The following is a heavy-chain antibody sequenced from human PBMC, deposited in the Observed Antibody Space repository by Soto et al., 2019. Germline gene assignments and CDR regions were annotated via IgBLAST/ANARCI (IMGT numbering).Heavy chain of an antibody. J-gene: IGHJ4*02. CDR2: IYYSGST. CDR1: GGSLSSYY. CDR3: GRTGGSTKAY. Sequence: PSETLSLTCVVSGGSLSSYYWSWIRQPPGKGLEWIGYIYYSGSTNYNPSLKSRVTISVDTSKNQFSLKLSSVTAADTAVYYCGRTGGSTKAYWGRGTLVTVSS. D-gene: IGHD7-27*01. V-gene: IGHV4-59*01.